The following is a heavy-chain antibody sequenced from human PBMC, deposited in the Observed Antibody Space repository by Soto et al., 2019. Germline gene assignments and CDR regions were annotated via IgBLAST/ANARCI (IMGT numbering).Heavy chain of an antibody. CDR1: VFIFSSNH. Sequence: GSLRLSCAASVFIFSSNHMSWVRQAPGKGLEWVSVIYSGGSTYYADSVKGRFTISRDNSKNTLYLQMNSLRAEDTAVYYCATPGRDGYYNHFDYWGQGTLVTVSS. D-gene: IGHD3-9*01. V-gene: IGHV3-53*01. CDR2: IYSGGST. CDR3: ATPGRDGYYNHFDY. J-gene: IGHJ4*02.